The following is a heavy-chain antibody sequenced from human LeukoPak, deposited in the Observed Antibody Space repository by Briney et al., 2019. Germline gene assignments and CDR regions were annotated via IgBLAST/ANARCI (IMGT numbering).Heavy chain of an antibody. J-gene: IGHJ3*02. CDR3: ARGAQYYDFWSGYPTPNDAFDI. D-gene: IGHD3-3*01. Sequence: GGSLRLSCAASGFTFSSYSMSWVRQAPGKGLEWVSYISSSSSTIYYADSVKGRFTISRDNSKNTLYLQMNSLRAEDTAVYYCARGAQYYDFWSGYPTPNDAFDIWGQGTMVTVSS. V-gene: IGHV3-48*01. CDR1: GFTFSSYS. CDR2: ISSSSSTI.